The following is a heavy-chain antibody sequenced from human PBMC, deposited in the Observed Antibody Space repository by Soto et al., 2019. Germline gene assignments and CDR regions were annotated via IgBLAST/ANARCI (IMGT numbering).Heavy chain of an antibody. J-gene: IGHJ3*01. V-gene: IGHV3-30*04. CDR1: GFIFSDYV. CDR2: ISYDGTNK. Sequence: QVQLVQSGGGVVQPGTSLRLSCAASGFIFSDYVMYWFRQTPGKGLEWMAVISYDGTNKHYANSVKGRFFISGDNSNNTLYLQMTTRRPEASPIYYFATNNTGLYLWAWEVWGRWTLVAVSP. D-gene: IGHD2-8*02. CDR3: ATNNTGLYLWAWEV.